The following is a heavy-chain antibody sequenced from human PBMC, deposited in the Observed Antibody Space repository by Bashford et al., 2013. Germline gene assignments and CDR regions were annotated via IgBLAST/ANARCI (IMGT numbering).Heavy chain of an antibody. J-gene: IGHJ4*02. D-gene: IGHD5-12*01. Sequence: WVRTGPPRDKGLSWMGGIIPIFGTANYAQKFQGRVTITADESTSTAYMELSSLRSEDTAVYYCARGYSGYGYFDYWGQGNPGHRLL. CDR3: ARGYSGYGYFDY. V-gene: IGHV1-69*01. CDR2: IIPIFGTA.